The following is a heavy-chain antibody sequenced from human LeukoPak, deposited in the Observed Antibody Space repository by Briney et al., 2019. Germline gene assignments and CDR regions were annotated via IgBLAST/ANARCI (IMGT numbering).Heavy chain of an antibody. D-gene: IGHD3-10*01. J-gene: IGHJ4*02. CDR2: INHSGST. CDR1: GGSFSGYY. Sequence: SETLSLTCAVYGGSFSGYYWSWIRQPPGKGLEWIGEINHSGSTNYNPSLKSRVIISVDTSKNQFSLKLSSVTAADTAVYYCARGEYYYGSGSYYLFWGQGTLVTVSS. CDR3: ARGEYYYGSGSYYLF. V-gene: IGHV4-34*01.